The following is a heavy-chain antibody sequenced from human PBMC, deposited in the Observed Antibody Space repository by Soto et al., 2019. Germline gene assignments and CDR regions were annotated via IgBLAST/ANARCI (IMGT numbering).Heavy chain of an antibody. V-gene: IGHV3-23*01. J-gene: IGHJ1*01. CDR2: ISGSGGST. D-gene: IGHD6-13*01. CDR1: GFTFSSYA. Sequence: EVQLLESGGGLVQPVGSLRLSCAASGFTFSSYAMSWVRQAPGKGLEWVSAISGSGGSTYYADSVKGRFTISRDNSKNTLYVQMNSLRAEDTAVYYCAKDMQKPVAGNFQHWGQGTLVTVSS. CDR3: AKDMQKPVAGNFQH.